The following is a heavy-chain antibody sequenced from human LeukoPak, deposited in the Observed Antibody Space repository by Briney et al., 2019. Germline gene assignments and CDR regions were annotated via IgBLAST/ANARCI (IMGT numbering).Heavy chain of an antibody. V-gene: IGHV4-59*08. CDR3: ARRSFGSGSYGP. Sequence: SATLSLTCTVSGGSISSYYWSWIRQPPGKGLEWIGYIYYSGSTNYNPSLKSRVTISVDTSKNQFSRKLSSVTAADTAVYYCARRSFGSGSYGPWGQGTMVTVSS. CDR2: IYYSGST. D-gene: IGHD3-10*01. CDR1: GGSISSYY. J-gene: IGHJ3*01.